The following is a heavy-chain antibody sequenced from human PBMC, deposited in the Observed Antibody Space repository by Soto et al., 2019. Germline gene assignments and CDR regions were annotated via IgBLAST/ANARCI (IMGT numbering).Heavy chain of an antibody. CDR2: IYYSGST. CDR3: VRHAQWIIRAY. J-gene: IGHJ4*02. CDR1: GGSISSGSYY. V-gene: IGHV4-31*03. Sequence: SETLSLTCTVSGGSISSGSYYWSWIRQLPGKGLEWIGYIYYSGSTYYNPSLKSRVTISVDTSKNQFSLKLNSVTAADTAVYYCVRHAQWIIRAYWGQGAPVTVSS. D-gene: IGHD5-12*01.